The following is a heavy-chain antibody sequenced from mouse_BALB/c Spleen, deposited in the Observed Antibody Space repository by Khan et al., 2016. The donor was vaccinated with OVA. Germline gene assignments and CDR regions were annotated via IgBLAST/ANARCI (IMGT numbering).Heavy chain of an antibody. Sequence: EVELVESGGDLVKPGGSLKLSCAASGFTFRSYSMSWVRQTPDKRLEWVATISSGGDYTYYPANVKGRFTISRDNAKNTLYLQMSSLKSEDTAMYYCASHLTGSFAYWGQGTLVTVSA. CDR2: ISSGGDYT. V-gene: IGHV5-6*01. CDR3: ASHLTGSFAY. CDR1: GFTFRSYS. D-gene: IGHD4-1*01. J-gene: IGHJ3*01.